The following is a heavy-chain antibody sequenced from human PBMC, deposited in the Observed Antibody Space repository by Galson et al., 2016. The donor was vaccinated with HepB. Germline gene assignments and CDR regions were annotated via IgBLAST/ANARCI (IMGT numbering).Heavy chain of an antibody. CDR2: VSSDETNK. CDR1: GFSFSSYG. J-gene: IGHJ4*02. V-gene: IGHV3-30*03. CDR3: ASDHGGNPGSDY. D-gene: IGHD4-23*01. Sequence: CAASGFSFSSYGMHWVRQPPGKGLEWVALVSSDETNKFYADSVKGRFTISRDNSKNMLYLQMHSLRTEDTALYYCASDHGGNPGSDYWGQGTLVTVSS.